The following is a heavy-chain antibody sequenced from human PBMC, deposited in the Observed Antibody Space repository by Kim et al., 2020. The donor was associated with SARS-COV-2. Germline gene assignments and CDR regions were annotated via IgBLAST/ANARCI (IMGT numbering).Heavy chain of an antibody. CDR1: GDSVSSNSAA. J-gene: IGHJ6*02. Sequence: SQTLSLTCAISGDSVSSNSAAWNWIRQSPSRGLEWLGRTYYRSKWYNDYAVSVKSRITINPDTPKNQFSLQLNSVTPEDTAVYYCVTVGHGPSSSWYPLIPRYYGMDAWGQGTTVTVSS. V-gene: IGHV6-1*01. CDR2: TYYRSKWYN. D-gene: IGHD6-13*01. CDR3: VTVGHGPSSSWYPLIPRYYGMDA.